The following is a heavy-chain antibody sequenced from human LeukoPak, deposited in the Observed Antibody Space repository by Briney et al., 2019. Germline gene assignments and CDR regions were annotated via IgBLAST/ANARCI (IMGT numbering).Heavy chain of an antibody. CDR2: IYHSGST. V-gene: IGHV4-30-2*01. CDR3: ARTGGEQLVRDYFDY. D-gene: IGHD6-6*01. Sequence: SETLSLTCTVSGGSISSGGYYWSWIRQPPGKGLEWIGYIYHSGSTYYNPSLKSRVTISVDRSKNQFSLKLSSVTAADTAVYYCARTGGEQLVRDYFDYWGQGTLVTVSS. J-gene: IGHJ4*02. CDR1: GGSISSGGYY.